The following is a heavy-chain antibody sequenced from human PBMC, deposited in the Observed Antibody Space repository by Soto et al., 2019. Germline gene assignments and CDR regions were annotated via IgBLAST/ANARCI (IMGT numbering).Heavy chain of an antibody. V-gene: IGHV1-2*04. Sequence: ASVEVSCKASGYTFTGYYMHWVRQAPGQGLEWMGWINPNSGGTNYAQKFQGWVTMTRDTSISTAYMELSRLRSDDTAVYYCARELRPCGGDAFDIWGQGTMVTVSS. CDR1: GYTFTGYY. CDR3: ARELRPCGGDAFDI. D-gene: IGHD1-26*01. J-gene: IGHJ3*02. CDR2: INPNSGGT.